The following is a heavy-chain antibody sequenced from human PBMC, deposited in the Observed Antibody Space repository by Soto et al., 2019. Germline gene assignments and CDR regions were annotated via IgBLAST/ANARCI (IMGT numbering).Heavy chain of an antibody. V-gene: IGHV4-59*12. CDR2: VHYSGST. CDR1: GASSISYY. D-gene: IGHD3-10*01. CDR3: ARENGSWSYRGKYVD. J-gene: IGHJ4*02. Sequence: SETLSLTCTVSGASSISYYWSWIRQSPQKGLECSGYVHYSGSTNYRPSLKSRVTISVDRAKNHFSLKLTSVTPADTAVYYCARENGSWSYRGKYVDRGRGMLVTVSS.